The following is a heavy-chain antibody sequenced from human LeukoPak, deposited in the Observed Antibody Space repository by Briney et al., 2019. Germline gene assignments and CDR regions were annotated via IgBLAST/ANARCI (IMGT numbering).Heavy chain of an antibody. J-gene: IGHJ3*02. CDR3: ANTYCSGGSCYPFDI. CDR2: IYYSGST. CDR1: GGSISSYY. Sequence: SETLSLTCTVSGGSISSYYWSWIRQPPGKGLEWIGYIYYSGSTNYNPSLKSRVTISVDTSKNQFSLKLSPVTAADTAVYYCANTYCSGGSCYPFDIWGQGTMVTVSS. D-gene: IGHD2-15*01. V-gene: IGHV4-59*01.